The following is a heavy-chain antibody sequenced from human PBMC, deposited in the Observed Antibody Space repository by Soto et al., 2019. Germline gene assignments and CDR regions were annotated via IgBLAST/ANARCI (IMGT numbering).Heavy chain of an antibody. Sequence: PSETLSLTCTVSGGSISSYYWSWIRQPPGKGLEWIGYIYYSGSTYYNPSLKSRVTISVDTSKNQFSLKLSSVTAADTAVYYCARDYAGIFDYWGQGTLVTSPQ. CDR3: ARDYAGIFDY. V-gene: IGHV4-30-4*08. D-gene: IGHD3-10*01. CDR1: GGSISSYY. J-gene: IGHJ4*02. CDR2: IYYSGST.